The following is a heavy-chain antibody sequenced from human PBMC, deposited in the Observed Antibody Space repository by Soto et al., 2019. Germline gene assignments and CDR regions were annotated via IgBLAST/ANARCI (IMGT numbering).Heavy chain of an antibody. CDR1: GFTFSSYA. Sequence: PGGSLRLSCAASGFTFSSYAMHWVRQAPGKGLEWVAVISYDGSNKYYADSVKGRFTISRDNSKNTLYLQMNSLRAEDTAVYYCARDDSAFYCSSTSCPTQLRGYPDYWGQGTLVTVSS. V-gene: IGHV3-30-3*01. D-gene: IGHD2-2*01. J-gene: IGHJ4*02. CDR2: ISYDGSNK. CDR3: ARDDSAFYCSSTSCPTQLRGYPDY.